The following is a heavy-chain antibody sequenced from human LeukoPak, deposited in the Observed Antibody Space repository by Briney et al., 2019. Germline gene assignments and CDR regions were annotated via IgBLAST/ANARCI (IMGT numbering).Heavy chain of an antibody. CDR3: AELGITMIGGV. J-gene: IGHJ6*04. CDR1: GFTFSSYG. Sequence: PGGSLRLSCAASGFTFSSYGMTWVRQAPGKGLEWVSYTSSSGSTIYYADSVKGRLTIARDNAKNSLYLQMNSLRAEDTAVYYCAELGITMIGGVWGKGTTVTISS. V-gene: IGHV3-48*03. CDR2: TSSSGSTI. D-gene: IGHD3-10*02.